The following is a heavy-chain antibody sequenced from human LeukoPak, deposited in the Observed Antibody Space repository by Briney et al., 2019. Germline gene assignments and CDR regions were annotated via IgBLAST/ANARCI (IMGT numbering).Heavy chain of an antibody. V-gene: IGHV1-69*05. CDR1: GGTFSSYA. J-gene: IGHJ5*02. CDR3: ARDLTGTNWFDP. Sequence: ASVKVSCKASGGTFSSYAISWVRQAHGQGLEWMGGIIPILGTANYAQKFQGRVTITTDESTSTAYMELSSLRSEDTAVYYCARDLTGTNWFDPWGQGTLVTVSS. D-gene: IGHD1-7*01. CDR2: IIPILGTA.